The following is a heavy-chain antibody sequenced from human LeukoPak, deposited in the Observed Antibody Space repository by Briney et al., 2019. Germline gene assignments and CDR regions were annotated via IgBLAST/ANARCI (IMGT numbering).Heavy chain of an antibody. Sequence: RASVKVSCKTSGYTFTGYYIHWVRQAPGQGPEWMGWINPYSDDTNLAEKFQGRITMTRDTSISTAYMELSRLRSDDTAVYYCARDSDRIAAAGTNFDYWGQGTLVTVSS. V-gene: IGHV1-2*02. CDR3: ARDSDRIAAAGTNFDY. J-gene: IGHJ4*02. CDR2: INPYSDDT. D-gene: IGHD6-13*01. CDR1: GYTFTGYY.